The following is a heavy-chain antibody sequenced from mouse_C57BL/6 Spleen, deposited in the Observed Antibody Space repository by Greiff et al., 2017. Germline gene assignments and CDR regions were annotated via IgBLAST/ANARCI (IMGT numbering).Heavy chain of an antibody. Sequence: QVQLQQPGAELVKPGASVKLSCKASGYTFTSYWMQWVKQKPGQGLEWIGEIDPSDSYTNYNQKFKGKATLTVDTSSSTAYMQRSSLTSEDSAVYYCGRRRGGGGIAMGYRGQGTSVTVSS. V-gene: IGHV1-50*01. CDR3: GRRRGGGGIAMGY. J-gene: IGHJ4*01. CDR1: GYTFTSYW. CDR2: IDPSDSYT.